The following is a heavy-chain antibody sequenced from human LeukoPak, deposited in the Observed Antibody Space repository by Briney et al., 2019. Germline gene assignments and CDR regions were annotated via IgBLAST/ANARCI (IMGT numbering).Heavy chain of an antibody. CDR2: ISGSGDST. CDR1: GLTFTSFA. Sequence: GGSLRLSCAASGLTFTSFAMSWVRQAPGKGLEWVSTISGSGDSTYYADSVKGRFTISRDNSKNTLYLQMNSLRAEDTAVYYCARGYSSSWYNSYYYYYGMDVWGQGTTVTVSS. J-gene: IGHJ6*02. V-gene: IGHV3-23*01. D-gene: IGHD6-13*01. CDR3: ARGYSSSWYNSYYYYYGMDV.